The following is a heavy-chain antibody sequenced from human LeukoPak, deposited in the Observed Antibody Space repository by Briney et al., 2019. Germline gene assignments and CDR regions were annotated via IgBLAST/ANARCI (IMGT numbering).Heavy chain of an antibody. J-gene: IGHJ6*02. D-gene: IGHD6-19*01. Sequence: GGSLRLSCAASGFTFDDYAMHWVRQAPGKGLEWVSGISWSSGRIGYADSVKGRFTISRDNAKNSLYLQMNGLRPEDTALYYCAKDRIAVTGPLAMDVWGLGTTVIVSS. CDR1: GFTFDDYA. CDR2: ISWSSGRI. CDR3: AKDRIAVTGPLAMDV. V-gene: IGHV3-9*01.